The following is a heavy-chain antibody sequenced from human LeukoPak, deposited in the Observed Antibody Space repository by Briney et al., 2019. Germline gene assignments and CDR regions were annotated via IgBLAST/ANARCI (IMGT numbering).Heavy chain of an antibody. Sequence: GXSLRXSCTASGFTFGDYAMSWVRQAPGKGLEWVSSISSSSTYIHYGDSVKGRFTISRDNAKNSLYLQMNKLRPEDTAIYYCAXXXVXXWLGELGTFDIWGQGTMVTVSS. CDR3: AXXXVXXWLGELGTFDI. CDR1: GFTFGDYA. CDR2: ISSSSTYI. D-gene: IGHD3-10*01. J-gene: IGHJ3*02. V-gene: IGHV3-21*01.